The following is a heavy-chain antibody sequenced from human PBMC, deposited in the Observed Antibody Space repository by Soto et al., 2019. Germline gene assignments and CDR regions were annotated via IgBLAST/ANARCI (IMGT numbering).Heavy chain of an antibody. CDR3: AKNQERELPRVIDF. CDR2: MSGSSSTT. J-gene: IGHJ4*02. V-gene: IGHV3-23*01. Sequence: GGPLRLSGATSGLAFSNYAMSWVRQAPGGGLEWVSSMSGSSSTTYYADSVRGRFSISSNRSKNTLYLQISSLRAEDTALYYCAKNQERELPRVIDFWGQGTLVTVSS. D-gene: IGHD1-7*01. CDR1: GLAFSNYA.